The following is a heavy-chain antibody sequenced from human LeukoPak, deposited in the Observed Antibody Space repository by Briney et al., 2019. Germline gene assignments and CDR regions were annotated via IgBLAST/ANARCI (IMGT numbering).Heavy chain of an antibody. Sequence: GASVKVSCKASGYTFTDYYMHWVRQAPGQGLEWMGWINPNSGGTNYAQKFQGRVTMTRDTSISTAYMELSSLRSEDTAVYYCARLGPIAAAGIDWFDPWGQGTLVTVSS. D-gene: IGHD6-13*01. CDR3: ARLGPIAAAGIDWFDP. CDR1: GYTFTDYY. J-gene: IGHJ5*02. CDR2: INPNSGGT. V-gene: IGHV1-2*02.